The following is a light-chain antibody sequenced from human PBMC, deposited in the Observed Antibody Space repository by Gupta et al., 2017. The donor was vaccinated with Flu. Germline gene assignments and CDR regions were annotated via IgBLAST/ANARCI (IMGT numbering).Light chain of an antibody. CDR2: WAS. V-gene: IGKV4-1*01. CDR1: QSVLYSSNNKNY. J-gene: IGKJ2*01. Sequence: DIVMTQSPDSLAVSLGERATINCKSSQSVLYSSNNKNYLAWYQQKPGQPPKLLIYWASTRQSGVPDRFSGSGSGTDFTLTISSLQAEDVAVYYCQQDHSTPVTFGQGTKLEIK. CDR3: QQDHSTPVT.